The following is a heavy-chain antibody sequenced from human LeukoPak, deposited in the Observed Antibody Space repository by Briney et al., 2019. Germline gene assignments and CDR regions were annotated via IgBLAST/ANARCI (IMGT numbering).Heavy chain of an antibody. CDR2: IIPIFGIA. D-gene: IGHD5-24*01. Sequence: GASVKVSCKASGGTFSSYAISWVRQAPGQGLEWMGRIIPIFGIANYAQKFQGRVTITADKSTSTAYMELSSLRSEDTAVYYCGRGGGYNLDYGGRGTLVTVSS. CDR1: GGTFSSYA. V-gene: IGHV1-69*04. J-gene: IGHJ4*02. CDR3: GRGGGYNLDY.